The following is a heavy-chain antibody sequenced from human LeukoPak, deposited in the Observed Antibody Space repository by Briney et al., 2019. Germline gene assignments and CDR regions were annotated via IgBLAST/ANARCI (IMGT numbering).Heavy chain of an antibody. Sequence: GGSLRLSCAASGLTFSSYAMSWVRQAPGKGLEWVSAITGSGATTYYADSVKGRFTISRDNSKNTLYLQMNSLRAEDTAVYYCAKPGGYCSSTSCYTGYYFDYWGQGTLVTVSS. CDR2: ITGSGATT. CDR1: GLTFSSYA. CDR3: AKPGGYCSSTSCYTGYYFDY. D-gene: IGHD2-2*02. V-gene: IGHV3-23*01. J-gene: IGHJ4*02.